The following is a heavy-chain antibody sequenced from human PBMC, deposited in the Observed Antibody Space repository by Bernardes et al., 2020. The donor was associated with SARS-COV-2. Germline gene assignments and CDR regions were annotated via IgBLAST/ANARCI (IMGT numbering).Heavy chain of an antibody. D-gene: IGHD6-19*01. CDR3: ASSIAVAGTLSPWFDP. V-gene: IGHV4-61*02. CDR2: IYTSGST. J-gene: IGHJ5*02. Sequence: SETLSLTCTVSGGSISSGSYYWSWIRQPAGKGLEWIGRIYTSGSTNYNPSLKIRVTISVDTSKNQFSLKLSSVTAADTAVYYCASSIAVAGTLSPWFDPWGQGTLVTVSS. CDR1: GGSISSGSYY.